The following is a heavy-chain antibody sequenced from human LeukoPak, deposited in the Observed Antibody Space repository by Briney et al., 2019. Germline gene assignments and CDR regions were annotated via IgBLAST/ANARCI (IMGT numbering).Heavy chain of an antibody. CDR2: ISSSATYI. V-gene: IGHV3-21*01. D-gene: IGHD4-17*01. Sequence: PGGSLRLSCAASGFTFISYSMNWVRQAPGKGLEWVSSISSSATYIYYAHSVKGRFTISRDNAKNSLYLQMNSLRAEDTAVYYCVRGEYGDCDFDYWGQGTLVTVSS. CDR1: GFTFISYS. CDR3: VRGEYGDCDFDY. J-gene: IGHJ4*02.